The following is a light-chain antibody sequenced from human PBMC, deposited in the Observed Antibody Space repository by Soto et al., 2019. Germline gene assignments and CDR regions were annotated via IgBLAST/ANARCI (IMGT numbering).Light chain of an antibody. CDR2: GAS. V-gene: IGKV3-15*01. CDR3: QQYNNWPQT. J-gene: IGKJ1*01. Sequence: EIVMTQSPATLSVSPGERATLSCRASQRVSNKLAWYQQKPGQAPRLLIYGASTRATGIPARFSGSGSGTEFTLTICSLQSEDFAVYYCQQYNNWPQTFGQGTKVDIK. CDR1: QRVSNK.